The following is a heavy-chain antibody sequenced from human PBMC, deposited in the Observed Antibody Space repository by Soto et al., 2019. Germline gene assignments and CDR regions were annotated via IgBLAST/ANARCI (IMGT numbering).Heavy chain of an antibody. CDR2: ISYDGSQK. CDR1: GFTFSSYG. Sequence: QVQLVESGGGVVQPGRSLRLSCVASGFTFSSYGMHWVRQAPGKGLEWVAVISYDGSQKYYADSVQGRFTISRDNSNNTLYLQMNSLRAEDTAVYYCVRGVAIDYWGQGTLVTVSS. CDR3: VRGVAIDY. V-gene: IGHV3-30*03. J-gene: IGHJ4*02. D-gene: IGHD5-12*01.